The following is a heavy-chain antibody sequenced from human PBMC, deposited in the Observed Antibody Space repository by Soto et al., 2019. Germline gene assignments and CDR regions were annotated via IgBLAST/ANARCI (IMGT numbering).Heavy chain of an antibody. Sequence: ASWRVACERAGYTFTSYYMHWVRQAPGQGLEWMGIINPSGGSTSYAQKFQGRVTMTRDTSTSTVYMELSSLRSEDTAVYYCARGEGDYGGNSPYYYYYGMDVWGQGTTVTVSS. CDR3: ARGEGDYGGNSPYYYYYGMDV. D-gene: IGHD4-17*01. CDR2: INPSGGST. CDR1: GYTFTSYY. J-gene: IGHJ6*02. V-gene: IGHV1-46*01.